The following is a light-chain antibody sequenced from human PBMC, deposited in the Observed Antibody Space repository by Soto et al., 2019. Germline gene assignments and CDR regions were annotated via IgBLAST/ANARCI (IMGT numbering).Light chain of an antibody. CDR2: GAS. V-gene: IGKV3-20*01. J-gene: IGKJ4*02. CDR1: QSVSSGY. CDR3: QQYGSSPT. Sequence: EIVLTQSPGTLSLSPGERATLSCRASQSVSSGYLAWYQQKPGQAPRLLIYGASSRATGIPDRLSGSGSGTDFPLTISRLEPEDFAVYYCQQYGSSPTFGGGTKVEIK.